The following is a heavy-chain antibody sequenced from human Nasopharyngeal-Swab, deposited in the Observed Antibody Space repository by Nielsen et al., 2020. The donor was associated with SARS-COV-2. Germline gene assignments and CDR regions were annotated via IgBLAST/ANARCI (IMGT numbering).Heavy chain of an antibody. CDR2: INPSGGST. D-gene: IGHD5-18*01. Sequence: ASVKVSCKASGYTFTSYYMHWVRQPPGQGLEWMGIINPSGGSTSYAQKFQGRVTMTRDTSTSTVYMELSSLRSEDTAVYYCARDLTAMVPSDAFDIWGQGTMVTVSS. CDR3: ARDLTAMVPSDAFDI. V-gene: IGHV1-46*01. CDR1: GYTFTSYY. J-gene: IGHJ3*02.